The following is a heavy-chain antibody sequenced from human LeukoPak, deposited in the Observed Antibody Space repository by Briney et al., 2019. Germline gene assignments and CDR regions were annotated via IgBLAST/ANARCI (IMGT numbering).Heavy chain of an antibody. CDR2: ISSSGSTI. CDR1: GFTFRSYS. D-gene: IGHD5-18*01. Sequence: PGGSLRLSCVASGFTFRSYSMNWGRQAPGKGLEWVSYISSSGSTIYYADAVKGRFTISRDNAKNSLYLQMSSLRDEDTAVYYCATVAMEDWYFDLWGRGTLVTVSS. J-gene: IGHJ2*01. CDR3: ATVAMEDWYFDL. V-gene: IGHV3-48*02.